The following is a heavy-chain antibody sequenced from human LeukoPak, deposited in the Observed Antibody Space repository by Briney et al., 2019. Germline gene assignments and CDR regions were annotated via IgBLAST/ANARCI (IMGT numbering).Heavy chain of an antibody. D-gene: IGHD3-3*01. V-gene: IGHV4-39*02. Sequence: SETLSLTCTVSGGSISSSSYYWGWIRQPPGKGLEWIGSIYYSGSTYYNPSLKSRVTISVDTSKNQFSPKLSSVTAADTAVYYCARECLLFGVVTHYYYYMDVWGKGTTVTVSS. CDR2: IYYSGST. CDR3: ARECLLFGVVTHYYYYMDV. J-gene: IGHJ6*03. CDR1: GGSISSSSYY.